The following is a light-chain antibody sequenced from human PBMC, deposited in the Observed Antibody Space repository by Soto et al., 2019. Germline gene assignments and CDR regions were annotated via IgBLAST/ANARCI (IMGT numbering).Light chain of an antibody. V-gene: IGLV5-45*03. CDR3: MIWDSSVGV. CDR1: SGINVGTYR. J-gene: IGLJ3*02. CDR2: YKSDSDN. Sequence: QPVLTQPSSLSASPGASASLTCTLRSGINVGTYRIYWYQQKPGSPPQYLLRYKSDSDNQQGSGVPSRFSGSKDASANAGILLISGLQSEDEADYYCMIWDSSVGVFGGGTKLTVL.